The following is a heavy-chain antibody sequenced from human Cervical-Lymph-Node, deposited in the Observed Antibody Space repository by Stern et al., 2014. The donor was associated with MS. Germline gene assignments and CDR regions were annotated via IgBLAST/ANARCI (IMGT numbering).Heavy chain of an antibody. D-gene: IGHD3-10*01. V-gene: IGHV1-69*01. Sequence: VQLVESGSEVKKPGSSGKVSCKASGGTFSTSDLNWVRQAPGEGLEWMGGIIPLIGTAKFAPKFQGRVTINADGSTSTVYMELSNLGSDDTAIYYCARDLTMGTSDWGQGTLVTVSS. J-gene: IGHJ4*02. CDR3: ARDLTMGTSD. CDR1: GGTFSTSD. CDR2: IIPLIGTA.